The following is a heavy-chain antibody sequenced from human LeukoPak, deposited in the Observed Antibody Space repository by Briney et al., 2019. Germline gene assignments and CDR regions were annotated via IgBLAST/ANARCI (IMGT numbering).Heavy chain of an antibody. D-gene: IGHD2-2*02. CDR1: GYTFTSYD. V-gene: IGHV1-8*01. CDR2: MNPNSGNT. CDR3: ARSPGLVRYCSSTSCYTLRAYNWFDP. Sequence: ASVKVSCKASGYTFTSYDINWVRQATGQGLEWMGWMNPNSGNTGYAQKFQGRVTMTRNTSISTAYMELSSLRSEDTAVYYCARSPGLVRYCSSTSCYTLRAYNWFDPWGQGTLVTVSS. J-gene: IGHJ5*02.